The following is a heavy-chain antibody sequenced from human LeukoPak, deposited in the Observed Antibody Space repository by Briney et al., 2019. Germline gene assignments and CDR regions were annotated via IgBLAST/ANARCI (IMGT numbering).Heavy chain of an antibody. J-gene: IGHJ4*02. CDR1: GYTFTSYG. D-gene: IGHD6-19*01. V-gene: IGHV1-18*01. CDR3: YLQWLVRKGIDY. Sequence: ASVKVSCKTSGYTFTSYGISWVRQAPGQGLEWVGWISAYNGNTNYAQKLQGRVTITRDTSASTAYMELSSLRSEDTAVYYCYLQWLVRKGIDYWGQGTLVTVSS. CDR2: ISAYNGNT.